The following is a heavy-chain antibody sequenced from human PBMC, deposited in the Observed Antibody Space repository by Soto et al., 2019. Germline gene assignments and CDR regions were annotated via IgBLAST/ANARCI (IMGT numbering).Heavy chain of an antibody. CDR2: IIPIFGTA. CDR3: AGSFKYGSGTFDALDV. D-gene: IGHD3-10*01. Sequence: QVLLVQSGTEVKKPGSSVKVSCQASGGTSSDYALTWVRQAPGQGLEWMGGIIPIFGTANCAQRFQGRVSITADESSSTGYMELSSLKSEDTAVYYCAGSFKYGSGTFDALDVWGHGTMVMVSS. CDR1: GGTSSDYA. V-gene: IGHV1-69*01. J-gene: IGHJ3*01.